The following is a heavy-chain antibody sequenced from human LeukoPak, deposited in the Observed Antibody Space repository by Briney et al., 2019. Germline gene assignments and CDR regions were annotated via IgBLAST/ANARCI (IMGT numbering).Heavy chain of an antibody. CDR1: GDSVSSNTAA. J-gene: IGHJ4*02. D-gene: IGHD3-3*01. CDR3: ARDPSDDQDLDC. V-gene: IGHV6-1*01. CDR2: TYYRSKWNY. Sequence: SQTLSLTCAISGDSVSSNTAAWYWIRQSPSRGLEWLGRTYYRSKWNYQYAVSVRSRITINVDTSKNQFSLQLNSVTPEDTAVYYCARDPSDDQDLDCWGQGTLVTVSS.